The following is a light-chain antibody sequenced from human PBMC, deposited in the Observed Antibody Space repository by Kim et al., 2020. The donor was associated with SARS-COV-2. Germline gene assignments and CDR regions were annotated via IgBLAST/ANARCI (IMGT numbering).Light chain of an antibody. Sequence: QAGLTQPPSVSKGLRQTATLTCTGNSDNVGNQGAAWLQHPQGHPPKLLSYRDNNRPSGISERLSASRSGNTASLTITGLQPEDEADYYCSAWDSSLSAWVFGGGTKVTVL. CDR2: RDN. V-gene: IGLV10-54*01. J-gene: IGLJ3*02. CDR3: SAWDSSLSAWV. CDR1: SDNVGNQG.